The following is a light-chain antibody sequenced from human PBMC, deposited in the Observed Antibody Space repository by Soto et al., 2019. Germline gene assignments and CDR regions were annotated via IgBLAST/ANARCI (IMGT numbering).Light chain of an antibody. Sequence: DIQLTQSPSTLSASVGDRVTITCRASQGISSWLAWYQQKPGKSPKLLIYTASSLQSGVPSRFRGSGSGTDFTLTLNSLQPEDFATYYCQQANSFPYTFGQGTRLEIK. CDR1: QGISSW. V-gene: IGKV1-12*01. J-gene: IGKJ5*01. CDR3: QQANSFPYT. CDR2: TAS.